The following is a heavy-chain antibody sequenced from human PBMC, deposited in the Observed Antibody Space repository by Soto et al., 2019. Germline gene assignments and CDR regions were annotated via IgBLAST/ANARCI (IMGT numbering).Heavy chain of an antibody. J-gene: IGHJ5*02. V-gene: IGHV4-39*01. CDR3: ARLGAYYQSLDP. D-gene: IGHD2-21*01. Sequence: SETVSLTCTVSGGCISSSSYYWGWIRQPPGKGLEWIGSIYYSGSTYYNPSLKSRVTISVDTSKNQFSLKLSSVTAADTAVYYCARLGAYYQSLDPWGPGTLVTVSS. CDR1: GGCISSSSYY. CDR2: IYYSGST.